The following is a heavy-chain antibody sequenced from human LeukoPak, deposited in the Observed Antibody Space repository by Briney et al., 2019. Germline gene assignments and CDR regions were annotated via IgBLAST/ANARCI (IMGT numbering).Heavy chain of an antibody. J-gene: IGHJ4*02. CDR2: ISSSSSYI. D-gene: IGHD3-10*01. Sequence: PGGSLRLSCAASGFTFSSYSMNWVRQAPGKGLEWDATISSSSSYIHYVDTGKGRFTISSNNAKNSLFLQMNSLGADDKAVDYCAREWFGELLDGYWGQGTLVTVSS. V-gene: IGHV3-21*01. CDR3: AREWFGELLDGY. CDR1: GFTFSSYS.